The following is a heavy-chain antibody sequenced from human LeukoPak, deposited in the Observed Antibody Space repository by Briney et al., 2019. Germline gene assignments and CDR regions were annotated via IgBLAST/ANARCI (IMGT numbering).Heavy chain of an antibody. D-gene: IGHD6-19*01. CDR3: ARGRSRWLARFDY. V-gene: IGHV4-4*02. CDR1: GGSISSSNW. CDR2: IYHSGST. J-gene: IGHJ4*02. Sequence: SETLSLTCAVSGGSISSSNWWSWVRQPPGKGLEWIGEIYHSGSTNYNPSLKSRVTISVDTSKNQFSLNLRSVTTANTAVYYCARGRSRWLARFDYWGQGTLVTVSS.